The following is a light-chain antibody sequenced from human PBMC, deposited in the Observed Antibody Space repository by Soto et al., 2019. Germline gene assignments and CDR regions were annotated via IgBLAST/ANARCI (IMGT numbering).Light chain of an antibody. CDR3: QQSYNTSVT. CDR2: TTS. CDR1: QDIEND. J-gene: IGKJ1*01. V-gene: IGKV1-17*01. Sequence: DIQMTQSPSSLSASVGDRVTITCRASQDIENDLGWYQQRPGKAPRRLIYTTSTLHSGVPSRFSGSGSGTEFTLTISRLQPEDFATYYCQQSYNTSVTFGQGTKV.